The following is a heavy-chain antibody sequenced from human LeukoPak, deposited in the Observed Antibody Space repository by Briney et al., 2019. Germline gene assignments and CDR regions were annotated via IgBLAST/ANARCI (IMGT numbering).Heavy chain of an antibody. J-gene: IGHJ6*03. D-gene: IGHD3-3*01. CDR2: ISSNGGST. Sequence: GGSLRLSCAASGFTFSSYAMHWVRQAPGKGLDYVSAISSNGGSTYYANSVKGRFTISRDNSKNTLYLQMGSLRAEDMAVYYCARVGSGHPYYYYYYYMDVWGKGTTVTVSS. V-gene: IGHV3-64*01. CDR1: GFTFSSYA. CDR3: ARVGSGHPYYYYYYYMDV.